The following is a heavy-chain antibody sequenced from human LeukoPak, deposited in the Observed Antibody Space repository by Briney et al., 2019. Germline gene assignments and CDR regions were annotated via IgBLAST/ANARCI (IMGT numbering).Heavy chain of an antibody. Sequence: SETLSLSCTVPSDSISDYYWGWIRQPPGKGLEWIGYISYSGGVSYSPSLKPPVTISLDTSKNQVSLKLSSVTAADTAIYYCVRVHYSSGSLSSWFDPWGRGILVTVPS. CDR2: ISYSGGV. CDR1: SDSISDYY. D-gene: IGHD3-10*01. V-gene: IGHV4-59*08. CDR3: VRVHYSSGSLSSWFDP. J-gene: IGHJ5*02.